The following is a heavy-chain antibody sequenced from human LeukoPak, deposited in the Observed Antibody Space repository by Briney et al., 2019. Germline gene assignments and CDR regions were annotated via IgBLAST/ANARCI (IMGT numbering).Heavy chain of an antibody. D-gene: IGHD2-2*02. CDR1: GYTFPGYY. CDR3: ARDSQYCSSTSCYTGTYYYYGMDV. CDR2: INPNSCGT. V-gene: IGHV1-2*02. Sequence: ASVKVSCKASGYTFPGYYMHWVRQAPGQELEWMGWINPNSCGTNYAQKFQDGVTMTRYTSISTAYMELSRLRSDDTAVYYCARDSQYCSSTSCYTGTYYYYGMDVWGQGTTVTVSS. J-gene: IGHJ6*02.